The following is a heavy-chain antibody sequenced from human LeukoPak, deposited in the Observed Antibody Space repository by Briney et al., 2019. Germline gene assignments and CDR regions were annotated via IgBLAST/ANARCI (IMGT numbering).Heavy chain of an antibody. J-gene: IGHJ5*02. CDR3: ARPHEEHWTQLALDL. V-gene: IGHV3-30-3*01. CDR1: GFSFSSYG. CDR2: ISKDGSSK. Sequence: GRSLKLSCAASGFSFSSYGVHWVRQTPGKGLEWVAEISKDGSSKYYADSVKGRFTVSRDNSKSTMYLQMDSLRVEDTAVYYCARPHEEHWTQLALDLWGQGTLVIVSS. D-gene: IGHD3-3*02.